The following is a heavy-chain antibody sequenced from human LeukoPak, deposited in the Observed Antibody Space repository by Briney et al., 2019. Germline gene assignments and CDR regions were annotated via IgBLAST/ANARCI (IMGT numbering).Heavy chain of an antibody. CDR2: ISYDGSNK. Sequence: PGRPLRLSCAASGFTFSSYGMHWVRQAPGKGLEWVAVISYDGSNKYYADSVKGRFTISRDNSKNTLYLQMNSLRAEDTAVYYCAKGGYCSSTSCLTYYYYYGMDVWGQGTTVTVSS. CDR1: GFTFSSYG. CDR3: AKGGYCSSTSCLTYYYYYGMDV. J-gene: IGHJ6*02. D-gene: IGHD2-2*01. V-gene: IGHV3-30*18.